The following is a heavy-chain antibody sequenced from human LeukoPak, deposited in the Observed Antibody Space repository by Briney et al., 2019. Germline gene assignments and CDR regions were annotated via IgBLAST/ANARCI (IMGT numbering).Heavy chain of an antibody. CDR3: ARPLNYYDSSGYFLDAFDI. J-gene: IGHJ3*02. D-gene: IGHD3-22*01. CDR2: IIPIFGTA. Sequence: SVKVSCKASGGTFSSYAISWVRQAPGQGLEWMGRIIPIFGTANYAQKFQGRVTITTDESTSTAYMELSSLRSEDTAVYYCARPLNYYDSSGYFLDAFDIWGQGTMVTVSS. CDR1: GGTFSSYA. V-gene: IGHV1-69*05.